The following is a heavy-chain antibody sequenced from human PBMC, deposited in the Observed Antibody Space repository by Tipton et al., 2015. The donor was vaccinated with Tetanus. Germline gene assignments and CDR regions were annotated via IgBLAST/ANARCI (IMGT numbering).Heavy chain of an antibody. CDR2: IYYSGTS. Sequence: TLSLTCTVSGDSISSGPYSWSWLRQHPGKGLELIGYIYYSGTSYISPSLTRRVSIAVDTSRNQFSLRLTSLTAADTAVYYCARGLPREPFYFDYWGQGKQVTVSS. D-gene: IGHD5-18*01. J-gene: IGHJ4*02. CDR3: ARGLPREPFYFDY. V-gene: IGHV4-31*03. CDR1: GDSISSGPYS.